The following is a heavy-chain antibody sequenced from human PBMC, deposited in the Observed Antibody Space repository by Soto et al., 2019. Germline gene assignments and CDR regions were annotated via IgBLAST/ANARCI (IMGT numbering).Heavy chain of an antibody. Sequence: GPLTPSSAAAGLTLSRSEMSSVRQAPAKGLEWVSYISSSGSTIYYVDSVKGRFTISRDNAKNSLYLQMNSLRAEDTAVYYCARVGRFYDSSGYGMDFWGQGRTVIVYS. CDR2: ISSSGSTI. V-gene: IGHV3-48*03. CDR3: ARVGRFYDSSGYGMDF. CDR1: GLTLSRSE. D-gene: IGHD3-22*01. J-gene: IGHJ6*02.